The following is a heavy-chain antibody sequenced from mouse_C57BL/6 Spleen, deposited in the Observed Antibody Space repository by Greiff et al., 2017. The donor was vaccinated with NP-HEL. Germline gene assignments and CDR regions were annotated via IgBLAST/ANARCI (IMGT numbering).Heavy chain of an antibody. CDR2: ISGGGGNT. Sequence: EVQLQESGGGLVKPGGSLKLSCAASGFTFSSYTMSWVRQTPEKRLEWVATISGGGGNTYYPDSVKGRVTISRDNAKNTLYLQMSSLRSEDTALYYCARQLYYAMDYWGQGTSVTVSS. CDR1: GFTFSSYT. CDR3: ARQLYYAMDY. V-gene: IGHV5-9*01. J-gene: IGHJ4*01.